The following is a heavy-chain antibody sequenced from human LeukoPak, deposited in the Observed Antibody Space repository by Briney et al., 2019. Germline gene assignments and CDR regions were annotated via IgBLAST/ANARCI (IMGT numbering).Heavy chain of an antibody. CDR2: INGYNGDT. Sequence: ASVKVSCKAFAFSFTSFGINWVRQAPGQGLEWMGWINGYNGDTKYAQKFQGRVTMTTDTSTSTAYMELRSLTSDDTAVYYWARGTWETAARPYSFDTWGQGTLVTVTS. CDR1: AFSFTSFG. D-gene: IGHD1-26*01. V-gene: IGHV1-18*01. J-gene: IGHJ4*02. CDR3: ARGTWETAARPYSFDT.